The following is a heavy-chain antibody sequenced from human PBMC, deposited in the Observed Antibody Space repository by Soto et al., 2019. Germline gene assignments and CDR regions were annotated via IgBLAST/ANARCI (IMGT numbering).Heavy chain of an antibody. Sequence: QVQLVESGGGVVQPGRSLRLSCAASGFTFSSYAMQWVRQAPGKGLEWVAVISYDGSNKYYADSVKGRFTIPRDNSKNTLYLQMNSLRAEDTAVYYCARGSDYDILTGYFSDYWGQGTLVTVSS. V-gene: IGHV3-30-3*01. CDR1: GFTFSSYA. CDR2: ISYDGSNK. CDR3: ARGSDYDILTGYFSDY. D-gene: IGHD3-9*01. J-gene: IGHJ4*02.